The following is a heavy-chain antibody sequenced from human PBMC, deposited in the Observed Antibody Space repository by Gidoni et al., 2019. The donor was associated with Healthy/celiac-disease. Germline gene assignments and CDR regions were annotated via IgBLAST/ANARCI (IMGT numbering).Heavy chain of an antibody. CDR3: ARPNPITLCIDY. J-gene: IGHJ4*02. D-gene: IGHD2-2*01. Sequence: QLQLQESGPGLVKPSETLSLTCTVSDGSISSSSYYWGWIRQPPGKGLELIGSIYYSGSTYYNPSLKSRVTISVDTSKNQFSLKLSSVTAADTAVYYCARPNPITLCIDYWGQGTLVTVSS. CDR2: IYYSGST. V-gene: IGHV4-39*01. CDR1: DGSISSSSYY.